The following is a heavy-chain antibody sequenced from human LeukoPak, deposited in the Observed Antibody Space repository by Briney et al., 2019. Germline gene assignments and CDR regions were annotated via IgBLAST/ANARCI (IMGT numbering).Heavy chain of an antibody. CDR3: ARRRYYDSSGYLE. CDR1: GDSVSRSDSY. CDR2: IYYSGRT. V-gene: IGHV4-39*01. D-gene: IGHD3-22*01. Sequence: SETLSLSCTIFGDSVSRSDSYWDWIRPPPGKGLEWIGTIYYSGRTYYSPSLKSRVTLYVDMSNNQFSLTLSSVTAADTALYFCARRRYYDSSGYLEWGQGTLVTVSS. J-gene: IGHJ1*01.